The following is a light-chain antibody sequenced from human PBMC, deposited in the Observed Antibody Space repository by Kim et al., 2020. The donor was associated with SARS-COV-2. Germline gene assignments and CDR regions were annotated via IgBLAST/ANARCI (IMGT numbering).Light chain of an antibody. Sequence: GRAFTISCTGSSGDIGRYNFVTWYQQHPDKAPKLMIYNVTKRPSGVSNRFSGSKSGNTASLTISGLQAEDEVDYYCSSFTSSGTFVFGGGTKVTVL. CDR2: NVT. J-gene: IGLJ2*01. CDR3: SSFTSSGTFV. V-gene: IGLV2-14*03. CDR1: SGDIGRYNF.